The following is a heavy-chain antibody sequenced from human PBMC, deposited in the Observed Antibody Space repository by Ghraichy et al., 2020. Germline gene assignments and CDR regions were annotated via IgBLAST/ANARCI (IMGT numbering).Heavy chain of an antibody. CDR1: GFRFSSYA. V-gene: IGHV3-23*01. J-gene: IGHJ4*02. CDR2: ISSSGSTT. Sequence: GGSLRLSCAASGFRFSSYAMTWVRQAPGKGIHWVSTISSSGSTTYYADSVKGRFTISRDNSQNTLFLQMNTLTVGDTAVYYCATVDHWGQGAMVSVSS. CDR3: ATVDH.